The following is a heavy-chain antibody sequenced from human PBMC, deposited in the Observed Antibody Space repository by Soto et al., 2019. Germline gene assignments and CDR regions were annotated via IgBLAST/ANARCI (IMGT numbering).Heavy chain of an antibody. J-gene: IGHJ6*02. D-gene: IGHD3-3*01. CDR1: GFTFSSYA. CDR2: ISVRGGST. V-gene: IGHV3-23*01. Sequence: PGGFLRLSCAASGFTFSSYAMSWVRQAPGKGLDWVSAISVRGGSTYYADSVKGRFTISRDNSKNTLYLKMNSLRAEDKAVYYCAKDRNDFWSGYYYYYGMDVWGQGTTVTVSS. CDR3: AKDRNDFWSGYYYYYGMDV.